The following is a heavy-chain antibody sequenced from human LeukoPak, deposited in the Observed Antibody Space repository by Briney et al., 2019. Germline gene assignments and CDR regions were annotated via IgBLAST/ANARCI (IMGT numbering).Heavy chain of an antibody. D-gene: IGHD6-19*01. V-gene: IGHV1-18*01. J-gene: IGHJ4*02. CDR3: AGDPSNTVGRYIYFDY. CDR1: GFSFNKYG. CDR2: ISAYDGRT. Sequence: AASVKVSCKASGFSFNKYGFSWVRQAPGQGPEWMGWISAYDGRTNYAQNLQGRVTLTTDTPTTTAYMELRSLTSDDTAVYYCAGDPSNTVGRYIYFDYGGQRTLVTVYS.